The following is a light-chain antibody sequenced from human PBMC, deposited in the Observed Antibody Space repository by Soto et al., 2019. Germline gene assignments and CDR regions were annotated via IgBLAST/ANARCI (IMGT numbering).Light chain of an antibody. CDR3: VSYTARSSYV. Sequence: LTQPASVSGSPGQSITVSCTGTSSDIGGYIFVSWYQQHPGKAPKLMIYDINNRPSGVSKRFSGSKSGNTASLTISGLQADDEADYYCVSYTARSSYVFGTGTKVIVL. CDR2: DIN. CDR1: SSDIGGYIF. V-gene: IGLV2-14*01. J-gene: IGLJ1*01.